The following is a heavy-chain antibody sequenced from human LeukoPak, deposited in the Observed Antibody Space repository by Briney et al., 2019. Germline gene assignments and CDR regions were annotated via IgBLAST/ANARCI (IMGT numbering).Heavy chain of an antibody. CDR1: GYSFTSYW. J-gene: IGHJ4*02. V-gene: IGHV5-51*01. CDR3: ARTTYYYGSGSYVAIDY. CDR2: IYPGDSDT. Sequence: GESLKISCKGSGYSFTSYWIGWVRQMPGKGLEWMGIIYPGDSDTRYSPSFQGQVTISADKSISTAYLQWSSLKASDTAMYYCARTTYYYGSGSYVAIDYWGQGTLVTVSS. D-gene: IGHD3-10*01.